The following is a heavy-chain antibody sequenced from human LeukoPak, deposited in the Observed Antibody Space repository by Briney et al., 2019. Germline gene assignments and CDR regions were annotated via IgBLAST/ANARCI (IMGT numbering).Heavy chain of an antibody. J-gene: IGHJ6*03. V-gene: IGHV1-2*02. D-gene: IGHD2-8*01. Sequence: ASVKVSCKASGHSFTASYIHWLRQAPGQGLEWMGRINPNSGGTNYAQNFQGRVTMTRDTSINTAYMELNSLTSGDTADYYCARSAEHCSNGVCFTKYFLDVWGKGSTVTVSS. CDR2: INPNSGGT. CDR3: ARSAEHCSNGVCFTKYFLDV. CDR1: GHSFTASY.